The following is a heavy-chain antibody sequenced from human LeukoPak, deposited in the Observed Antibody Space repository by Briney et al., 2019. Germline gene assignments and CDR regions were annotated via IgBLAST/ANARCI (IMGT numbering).Heavy chain of an antibody. CDR1: GFTFSSYE. CDR2: ISSSGSTI. D-gene: IGHD3-9*01. Sequence: GGSLRLSCGASGFTFSSYEMNWVRQAPGKGLEWVSYISSSGSTIYYADSVKGRFTISRDNAKNSLYLQMNSLRAEDTAVYYCARELRYFDWFGSHFDYWGQGTLVTVSS. V-gene: IGHV3-48*03. J-gene: IGHJ4*02. CDR3: ARELRYFDWFGSHFDY.